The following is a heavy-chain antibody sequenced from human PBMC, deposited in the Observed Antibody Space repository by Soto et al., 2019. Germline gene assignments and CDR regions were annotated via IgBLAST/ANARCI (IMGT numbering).Heavy chain of an antibody. J-gene: IGHJ4*02. CDR3: ARAFMTTVTALDF. D-gene: IGHD4-17*01. CDR1: GFSLSTSGMS. V-gene: IGHV2-70*01. Sequence: SGPTLVNPTQTLTLTCTFSGFSLSTSGMSVSWIRQPPGKALEWLALLDWDDAKYYSPSLKTRLTISKGTSKNQVVLKMTNMDPVDTATYYCARAFMTTVTALDFWGQGTLVTV. CDR2: LDWDDAK.